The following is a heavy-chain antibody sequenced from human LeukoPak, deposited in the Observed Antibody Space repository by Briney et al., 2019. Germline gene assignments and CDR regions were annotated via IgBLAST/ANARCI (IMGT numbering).Heavy chain of an antibody. CDR3: AKLGYDSSGLKPHYDY. J-gene: IGHJ4*02. CDR1: GFTFSSYA. D-gene: IGHD3-22*01. Sequence: GGSLRHSCAASGFTFSSYAMSWVRQAPGKGLEWVSAISGSGGSTYYADSVKGRFTISRDNSKNTLYLQMNSLRAEDTAVYYCAKLGYDSSGLKPHYDYWGQGTLVTVSS. CDR2: ISGSGGST. V-gene: IGHV3-23*01.